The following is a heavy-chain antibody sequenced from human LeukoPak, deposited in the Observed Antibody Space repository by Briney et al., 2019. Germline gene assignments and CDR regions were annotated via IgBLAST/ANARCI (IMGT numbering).Heavy chain of an antibody. V-gene: IGHV3-9*01. CDR3: AKNSYSSSWFPTRGNYFDY. Sequence: GGSLRLSCAASGFTFDDYAMHWVRQAPGKGLEWVSGISWNSGSIGYADSVKGRFTISRDNAKNSLYLQMNSLRAEDTALYYCAKNSYSSSWFPTRGNYFDYWGQGTLVTVSS. D-gene: IGHD6-13*01. J-gene: IGHJ4*02. CDR1: GFTFDDYA. CDR2: ISWNSGSI.